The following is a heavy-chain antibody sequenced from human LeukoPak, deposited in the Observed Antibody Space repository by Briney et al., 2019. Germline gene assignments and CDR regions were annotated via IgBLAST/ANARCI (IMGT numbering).Heavy chain of an antibody. D-gene: IGHD2-2*01. CDR1: GGSFSGYY. V-gene: IGHV4-34*01. CDR2: INHSGST. J-gene: IGHJ5*02. Sequence: PSETLSLTCAVYGGSFSGYYWSWIRQPPGKGLEWIGEINHSGSTNYNPSLKSRVTIPVDTSKNQFSLKLSSVTAADTAVYYCARRVGYCSSTSCFRGWFDPWGQGTLVTVSS. CDR3: ARRVGYCSSTSCFRGWFDP.